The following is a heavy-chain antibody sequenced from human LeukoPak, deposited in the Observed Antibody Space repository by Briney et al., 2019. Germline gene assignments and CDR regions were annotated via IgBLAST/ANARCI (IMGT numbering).Heavy chain of an antibody. V-gene: IGHV4-38-2*02. CDR3: ARSKGYFDY. CDR1: GYSINSGYY. J-gene: IGHJ4*02. Sequence: SETLSLTCTVSGYSINSGYYWGWIRQPPGKGLEWIGNIYHSGSTYYNPSLKSRVTISVDTSKNQFSLKLSSVTAAGTAVYYCARSKGYFDYWGQGTLVTVSS. CDR2: IYHSGST.